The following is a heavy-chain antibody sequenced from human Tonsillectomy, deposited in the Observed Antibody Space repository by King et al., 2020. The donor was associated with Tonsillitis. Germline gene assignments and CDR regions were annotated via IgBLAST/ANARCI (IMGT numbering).Heavy chain of an antibody. Sequence: VQLVESGGGLVQPGGSLRLSCAASGFPFSSYAMSWVRQAPGKGLEWVSVIYSGDSSPYYADSVKGRFTISRDNSKNTLYLQMNSLRAEDTAVYYCAKDAGGDGYNLYYLDYWGQGTLVTVSS. CDR3: AKDAGGDGYNLYYLDY. D-gene: IGHD5-24*01. J-gene: IGHJ4*02. CDR2: IYSGDSSP. V-gene: IGHV3-23*03. CDR1: GFPFSSYA.